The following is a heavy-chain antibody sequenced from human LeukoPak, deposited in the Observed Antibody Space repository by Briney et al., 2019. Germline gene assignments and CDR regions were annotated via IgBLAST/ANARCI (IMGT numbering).Heavy chain of an antibody. CDR2: IWYDGSNK. CDR3: AKANDYSNYGTFDY. J-gene: IGHJ4*02. CDR1: RFTFSSYG. V-gene: IGHV3-33*06. Sequence: PGGSLRLSCAASRFTFSSYGMHWVRQAPGKGLEWVAVIWYDGSNKYYADSVKGRFTISRDNSKNTLYLQMNSLRAEDTAVYYCAKANDYSNYGTFDYWGQRTLVTVSS. D-gene: IGHD4-11*01.